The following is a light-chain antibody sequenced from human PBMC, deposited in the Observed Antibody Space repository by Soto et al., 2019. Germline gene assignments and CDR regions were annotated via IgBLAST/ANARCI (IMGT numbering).Light chain of an antibody. CDR2: EVT. J-gene: IGLJ1*01. CDR3: SSYTSSSTRV. V-gene: IGLV2-14*01. CDR1: SSDVGGYNS. Sequence: QSVLTQPASVSGSPGQSITISCTGTSSDVGGYNSVSWYQQHPGKAPKLVIYEVTNRPSGISSRFSGSKSGNTASLTISGLQAADEADYYCSSYTSSSTRVFGTGTKVTVL.